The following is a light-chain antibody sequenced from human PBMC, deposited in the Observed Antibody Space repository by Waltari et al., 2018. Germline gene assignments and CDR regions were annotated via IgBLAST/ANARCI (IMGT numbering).Light chain of an antibody. Sequence: EIVLTQSPGTLSLSPGDRATLPCRASQSIGRSVVWYQQRPGQAPRLLIYDISRRATGIPDRFSGSGYGTDFSLTISRLEPEDFAVYYCQKYERLPATFGQGTTVEIK. CDR2: DIS. CDR3: QKYERLPAT. V-gene: IGKV3-20*01. J-gene: IGKJ1*01. CDR1: QSIGRS.